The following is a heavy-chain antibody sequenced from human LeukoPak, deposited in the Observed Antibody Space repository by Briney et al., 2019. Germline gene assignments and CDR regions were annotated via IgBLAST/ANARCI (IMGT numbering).Heavy chain of an antibody. V-gene: IGHV3-30*18. D-gene: IGHD6-13*01. J-gene: IGHJ6*02. CDR2: ISYDGSNK. CDR1: GFTFSSYG. Sequence: PGRSLRLSCAASGFTFSSYGMHWVRQAPGKGLEWVAVISYDGSNKYYADSVKGRFTISRDNSKNTLYLQMNSLRAEDTAVYYCAKVTSASSSWTNYYYGMDVWGQGTTVTVSS. CDR3: AKVTSASSSWTNYYYGMDV.